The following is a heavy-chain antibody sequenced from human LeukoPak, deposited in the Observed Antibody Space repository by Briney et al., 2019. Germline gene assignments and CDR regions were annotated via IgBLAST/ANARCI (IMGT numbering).Heavy chain of an antibody. V-gene: IGHV3-23*01. D-gene: IGHD3-10*01. CDR2: ISGSGGST. Sequence: GGSLRLSRAASGFTFSSYAMSWVRQAPGKGLEWVSAISGSGGSTYYADSVKGRFTISRDNSKNTLYLQMNSLRAEDTAVYYCAREMVSSYYFGSGDDYWGQGTLVTVSS. CDR3: AREMVSSYYFGSGDDY. J-gene: IGHJ4*02. CDR1: GFTFSSYA.